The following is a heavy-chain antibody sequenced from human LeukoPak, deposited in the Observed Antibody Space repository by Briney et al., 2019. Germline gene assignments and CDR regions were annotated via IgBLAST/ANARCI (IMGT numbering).Heavy chain of an antibody. CDR2: IYYSGST. CDR1: GGSISSYY. V-gene: IGHV4-59*12. D-gene: IGHD3-10*01. CDR3: AREGFGTDDFDI. J-gene: IGHJ3*02. Sequence: PSETLSLSCTVSGGSISSYYWSWIRQPPGKGLEWIGYIYYSGSTNYNPSLKSRVTISVDTSKNQFSLKLSSVTATDTAVYYCAREGFGTDDFDIWGQGTMVTVSS.